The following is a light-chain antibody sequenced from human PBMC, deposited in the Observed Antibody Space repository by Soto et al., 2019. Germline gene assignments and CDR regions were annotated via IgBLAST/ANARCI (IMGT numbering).Light chain of an antibody. CDR1: QSVSSSN. J-gene: IGKJ3*01. Sequence: EIVLTQSPGTPSLSPGERATLSCRASQSVSSSNLAWYQKKPGQAPRLLIYGASSRATGIPDRFSGSGSGTDFTLTISRLEPEDFAVYYCQQYGSSPLTFGPGTKVDIK. V-gene: IGKV3-20*01. CDR3: QQYGSSPLT. CDR2: GAS.